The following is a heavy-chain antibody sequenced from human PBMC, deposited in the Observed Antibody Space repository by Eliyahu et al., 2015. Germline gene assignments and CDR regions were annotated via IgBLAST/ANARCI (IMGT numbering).Heavy chain of an antibody. CDR1: GGTFSXYD. Sequence: QVQLVQSGAEVKKPGSSVKVSCKASGGTFSXYDISWVRQAPGQGLEWMGGIIPMFGTAKYAQKFQGRVTITADESTSTVYMDMNSLKSDDTAVYYCARGGEEHQLQSRPFDYWGQGTLVTVSS. J-gene: IGHJ4*02. CDR3: ARGGEEHQLQSRPFDY. D-gene: IGHD2-2*01. CDR2: IIPMFGTA. V-gene: IGHV1-69*01.